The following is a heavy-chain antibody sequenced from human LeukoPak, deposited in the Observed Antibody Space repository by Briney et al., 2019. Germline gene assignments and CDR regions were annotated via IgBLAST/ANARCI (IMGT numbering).Heavy chain of an antibody. J-gene: IGHJ4*02. D-gene: IGHD6-19*01. Sequence: GGSLRLSCAASGFTFSSYWMTWVRQAPGKGLEWVANINQDGGEKNFVDSVKGRFTIFRDNAKNSLYLQMNSLRDEDTAVYYCARHAVPGYSSGWYTVWGQGTLVTVST. CDR2: INQDGGEK. V-gene: IGHV3-7*01. CDR3: ARHAVPGYSSGWYTV. CDR1: GFTFSSYW.